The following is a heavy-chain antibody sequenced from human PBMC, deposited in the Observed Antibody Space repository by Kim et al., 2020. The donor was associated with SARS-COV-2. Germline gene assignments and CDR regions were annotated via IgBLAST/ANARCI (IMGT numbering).Heavy chain of an antibody. CDR2: IYPGDSDT. Sequence: GESLKISCKGSGYSFTSYWIGWVRQMPGKGLEWMGIIYPGDSDTRYSPSFQGQVTISADKSISTAYLQWSSLKASDTAMYYCARHGEGPIWFGEVLAPIAHYGMDVWGQGTTVTVSS. J-gene: IGHJ6*02. CDR3: ARHGEGPIWFGEVLAPIAHYGMDV. V-gene: IGHV5-51*01. CDR1: GYSFTSYW. D-gene: IGHD3-10*01.